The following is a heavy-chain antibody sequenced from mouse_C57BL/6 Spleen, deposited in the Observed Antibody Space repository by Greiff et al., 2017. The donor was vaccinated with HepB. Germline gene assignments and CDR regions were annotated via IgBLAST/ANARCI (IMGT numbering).Heavy chain of an antibody. CDR1: GYAFSSSW. Sequence: VQLQQSGPELVKPGASVKISCKASGYAFSSSWMNWVKQRPGKGLEWIGRIYPGDGDTNYNGKFKGKATLTADKSSSTAYMQLSSLTSEDSAVYFCAREEHYDVSSYVYFDYWGQGTTLTVSS. V-gene: IGHV1-82*01. J-gene: IGHJ2*01. CDR3: AREEHYDVSSYVYFDY. D-gene: IGHD1-1*01. CDR2: IYPGDGDT.